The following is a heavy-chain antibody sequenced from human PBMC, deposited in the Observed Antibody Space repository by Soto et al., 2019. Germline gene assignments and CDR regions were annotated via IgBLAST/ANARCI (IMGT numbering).Heavy chain of an antibody. V-gene: IGHV4-59*01. CDR1: GGNIIGYG. CDR3: ARVRGSLRYFDWLLNGEFDY. D-gene: IGHD3-9*01. J-gene: IGHJ4*02. CDR2: IYYSGST. Sequence: PSETQSVTCTVSGGNIIGYGWSWIRQPTGKGLEWIGYIYYSGSTNYNPSLKSRVTISVDTSKNQFSLKLSSVTAADTAVYYCARVRGSLRYFDWLLNGEFDYWGQGTLVTVSS.